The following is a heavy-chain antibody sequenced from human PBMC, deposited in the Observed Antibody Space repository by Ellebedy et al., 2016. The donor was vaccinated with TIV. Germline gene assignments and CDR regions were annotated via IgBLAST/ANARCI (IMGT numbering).Heavy chain of an antibody. V-gene: IGHV3-23*01. CDR2: FSGTGGST. CDR3: ARDGDENCGGDCYYYYYGMDV. D-gene: IGHD2-21*02. CDR1: GFTFSTYA. J-gene: IGHJ6*02. Sequence: GESLKISCAASGFTFSTYAMSWVRQAPGKGLEWVSAFSGTGGSTYYADSVKGRFTISRDNSKNTLYLQMNSLRAEDTAVYYCARDGDENCGGDCYYYYYGMDVWGQGTTVTVSS.